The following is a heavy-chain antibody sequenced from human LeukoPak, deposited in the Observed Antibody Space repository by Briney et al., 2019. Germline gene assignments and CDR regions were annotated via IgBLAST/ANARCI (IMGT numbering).Heavy chain of an antibody. V-gene: IGHV4-39*01. CDR3: ARANWNDGLSFDY. D-gene: IGHD1-20*01. Sequence: SETLSFTCTVSGGSISSSSYYWGWIRQPPGKGLEWIGSIYYSGSTYYNPSLKSRVTISVDTSKNQFPLKLSSVTAADTAVYYCARANWNDGLSFDYWGQGTLVTVSS. CDR2: IYYSGST. J-gene: IGHJ4*02. CDR1: GGSISSSSYY.